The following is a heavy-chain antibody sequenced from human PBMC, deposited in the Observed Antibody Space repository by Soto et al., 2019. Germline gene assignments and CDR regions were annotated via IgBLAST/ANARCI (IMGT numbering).Heavy chain of an antibody. D-gene: IGHD1-26*01. J-gene: IGHJ6*02. Sequence: SVKVSCKASGGTFSSYAISWVRQAPGQGLEWMGGIIPIFGTANYAQKFQGRVTITADESTSTAYMELSSLRSEDTAVYYCAREKRETGLYYYYYGMDVWGQGTTVTVSS. CDR2: IIPIFGTA. CDR3: AREKRETGLYYYYYGMDV. CDR1: GGTFSSYA. V-gene: IGHV1-69*13.